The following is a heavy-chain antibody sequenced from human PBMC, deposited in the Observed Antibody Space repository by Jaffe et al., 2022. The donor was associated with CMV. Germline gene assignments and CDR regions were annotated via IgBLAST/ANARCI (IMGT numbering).Heavy chain of an antibody. J-gene: IGHJ4*02. CDR2: ISYDGSNE. D-gene: IGHD6-13*01. V-gene: IGHV3-30*03. CDR3: ARDRDWQQLVQGGYYFDY. CDR1: GFTFNNYG. Sequence: QVQLVESGGGLIQPGGSLRLSCAASGFTFNNYGMHWVRQAPGKGLEWVAVISYDGSNEYYVGSVKGRFTISRDNSKNTLYLQMNSLRAEDTAVYYCARDRDWQQLVQGGYYFDYWGQGTLVTVSS.